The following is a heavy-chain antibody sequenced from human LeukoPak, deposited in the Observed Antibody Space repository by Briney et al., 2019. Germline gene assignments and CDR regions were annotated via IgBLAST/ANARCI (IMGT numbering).Heavy chain of an antibody. CDR1: GGSISSYY. V-gene: IGHV4-59*12. D-gene: IGHD2-2*02. J-gene: IGHJ3*02. CDR3: ARVFDCSSTSCYNAFDI. CDR2: IYYTGST. Sequence: PSETLSLTCTVSGGSISSYYWSWIRQPPGKGLEWIGYIYYTGSTNYNPSLKSRVTMSVDTSKNQFSLKLSSVTAADTAVYYCARVFDCSSTSCYNAFDIWGQGTMVTVSS.